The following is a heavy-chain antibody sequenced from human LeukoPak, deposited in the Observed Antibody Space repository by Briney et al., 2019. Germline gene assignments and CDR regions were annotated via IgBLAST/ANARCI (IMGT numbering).Heavy chain of an antibody. CDR1: GFTFSSYA. Sequence: GSLRLSCAASGFTFSSYAMSWVRQAPGKGLEWVSAISGSGGSTYYADSVKGRFTISRDNSKNTLYLQMNSLRAEDTAVYYCAKAQGMVRGVIDAFDIWGQGTMVTVSS. J-gene: IGHJ3*02. CDR3: AKAQGMVRGVIDAFDI. D-gene: IGHD3-10*01. V-gene: IGHV3-23*01. CDR2: ISGSGGST.